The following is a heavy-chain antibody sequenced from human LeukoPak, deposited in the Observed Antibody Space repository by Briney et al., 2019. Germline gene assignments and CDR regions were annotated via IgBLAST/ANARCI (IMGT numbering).Heavy chain of an antibody. V-gene: IGHV3-23*01. D-gene: IGHD3-22*01. CDR1: GFTFSSYA. CDR2: ISGSGGST. Sequence: PGGSLRLSCAASGFTFSSYAMSWVRQAPGKGLEWVSAISGSGGSTYYADSVKGRFTISRDNSKNTLYLQMNSLRAEDTAVYYCARTPYSSGYYGQFDYWGQGTLVTVSS. J-gene: IGHJ4*02. CDR3: ARTPYSSGYYGQFDY.